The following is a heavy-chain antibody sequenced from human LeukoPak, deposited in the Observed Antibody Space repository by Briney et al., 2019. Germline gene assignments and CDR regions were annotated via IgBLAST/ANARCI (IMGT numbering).Heavy chain of an antibody. D-gene: IGHD3-10*01. CDR2: ISYDGSNK. CDR1: GFTFSSYA. J-gene: IGHJ4*02. V-gene: IGHV3-30-3*01. CDR3: AKEEWFRFDI. Sequence: GGSLRLSCAASGFTFSSYAMHWVRQAPGKGLEWVAVISYDGSNKYYADSVKGRFTISRDNSKNTLYLQMNSLRADDTAVYFCAKEEWFRFDIWGQGTSVTVSS.